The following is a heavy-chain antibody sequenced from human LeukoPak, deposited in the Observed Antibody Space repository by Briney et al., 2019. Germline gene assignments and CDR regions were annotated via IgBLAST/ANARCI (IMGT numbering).Heavy chain of an antibody. D-gene: IGHD6-19*01. Sequence: GSLSLSFAASGFTVSSNYMSWVRQAPGKGLEWVSVIYSGGSTYYADSVKGRFTISRDNAKKSLFLQMNSLRAEDTALYHCAKGDRNGWYFDYWGLGTLVTVSS. J-gene: IGHJ4*02. CDR3: AKGDRNGWYFDY. CDR1: GFTVSSNY. CDR2: IYSGGST. V-gene: IGHV3-53*01.